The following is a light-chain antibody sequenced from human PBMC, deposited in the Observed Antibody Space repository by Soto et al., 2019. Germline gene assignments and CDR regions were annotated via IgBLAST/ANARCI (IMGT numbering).Light chain of an antibody. J-gene: IGKJ1*01. CDR3: QQANSFLGWT. Sequence: AIQMTQSPSSLSASVGDRVTITCRASQGIRNDLGWYQQKPGKAPKLLIYAASSLQSGVPSRFSGSGSGTDFTLTISSLQPEDFATYYCQQANSFLGWTFGQGTKVDIK. CDR2: AAS. V-gene: IGKV1-6*01. CDR1: QGIRND.